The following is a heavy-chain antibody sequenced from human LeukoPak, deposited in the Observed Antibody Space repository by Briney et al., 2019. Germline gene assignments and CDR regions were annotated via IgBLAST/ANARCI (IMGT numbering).Heavy chain of an antibody. J-gene: IGHJ6*03. CDR3: ARDGAARLLRYYYYMDV. V-gene: IGHV3-30*04. Sequence: GRPLRLSCAATGFPFSNNAMHGVREAPGKGLVWVADISYDGSNQRYADSVKGRFTISRDNSENTQFLQMNSLRPEDTAVYYCARDGAARLLRYYYYMDVWGKGTTVTVSS. CDR2: ISYDGSNQ. D-gene: IGHD6-6*01. CDR1: GFPFSNNA.